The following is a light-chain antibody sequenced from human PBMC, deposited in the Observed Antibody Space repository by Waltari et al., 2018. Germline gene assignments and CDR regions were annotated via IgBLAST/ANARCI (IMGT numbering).Light chain of an antibody. V-gene: IGKV4-1*01. CDR1: RTLLYDSNKKNY. CDR2: WAS. Sequence: DIVMTQSPDSLPVSLGERATINCKSSRTLLYDSNKKNYLAWYQQKPVQPPKLLIAWASTRESGVPDRFSGSGSGTDFTLTISSLQAEDVALYDCQQYYSLLPTFGGGPKVEI. CDR3: QQYYSLLPT. J-gene: IGKJ4*01.